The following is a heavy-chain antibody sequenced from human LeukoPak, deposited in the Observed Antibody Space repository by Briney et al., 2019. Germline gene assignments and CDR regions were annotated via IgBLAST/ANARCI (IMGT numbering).Heavy chain of an antibody. CDR2: ISGSGGST. V-gene: IGHV3-23*01. J-gene: IGHJ4*02. Sequence: GGSLRLSCTASGFTFSSYAMSWVRQAPGKGLEWVSAISGSGGSTYYADSVKGRFTISRDNSKNTLYLQMNSLRAEDTAVYYCAKSMSGSYSPLDYWGQGTLVTVSS. CDR1: GFTFSSYA. D-gene: IGHD1-26*01. CDR3: AKSMSGSYSPLDY.